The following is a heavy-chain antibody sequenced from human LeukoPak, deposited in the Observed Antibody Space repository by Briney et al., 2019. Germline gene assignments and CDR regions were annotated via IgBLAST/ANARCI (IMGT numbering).Heavy chain of an antibody. V-gene: IGHV4-39*07. J-gene: IGHJ4*02. Sequence: SETLSLTCTVSGDSITSSSYYWGWIRQPPGKGLEWLGTIYYRGTTYYNPSLKSRVTISVDTSKNQFSLRLNSVTAADTAVYYCARLALQEVGATQTYYLDYWGQGTLVTVSS. CDR3: ARLALQEVGATQTYYLDY. CDR2: IYYRGTT. D-gene: IGHD1-26*01. CDR1: GDSITSSSYY.